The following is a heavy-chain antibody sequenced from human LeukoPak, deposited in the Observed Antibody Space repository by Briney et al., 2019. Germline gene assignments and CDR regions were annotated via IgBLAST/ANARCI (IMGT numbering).Heavy chain of an antibody. V-gene: IGHV3-30*01. CDR1: GFTFSSYA. Sequence: GGSLRPSCAASGFTFSSYAMHWVRQAPGKGLEWVAVISYDGSNKYYADSVKGRFTISRDNSKNTLYPQMNSLRAEDTAVYYCARVGQLGGYWGQGTLVTVSS. CDR2: ISYDGSNK. J-gene: IGHJ4*02. D-gene: IGHD2-15*01. CDR3: ARVGQLGGY.